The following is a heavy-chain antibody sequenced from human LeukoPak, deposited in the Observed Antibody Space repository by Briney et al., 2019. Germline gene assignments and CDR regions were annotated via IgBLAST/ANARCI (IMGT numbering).Heavy chain of an antibody. Sequence: GGSLRHSCAASGFTFSSYWMHWVRQAPGKGLVWVSRIKSDGSSTTYADSVEGRFTISRDNAKNTLYLQMNSLRAEDTAVYYCAELGITMIGVVWGKGTTVTISS. CDR1: GFTFSSYW. CDR3: AELGITMIGVV. D-gene: IGHD3-10*02. CDR2: IKSDGSST. V-gene: IGHV3-74*01. J-gene: IGHJ6*04.